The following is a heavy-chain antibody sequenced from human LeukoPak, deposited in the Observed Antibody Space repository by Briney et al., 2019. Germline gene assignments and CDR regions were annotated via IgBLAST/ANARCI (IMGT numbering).Heavy chain of an antibody. V-gene: IGHV4-34*01. CDR1: GGSFSGYY. CDR3: ASWGLGGSYLRFDY. D-gene: IGHD1-26*01. Sequence: PSETLSLTCAVYGGSFSGYYWSWIRQPPGKGLEWIGEINHSGSTNYNPSLKSRVTISVDTSKNQFSLKLSSVTAADTAVYYCASWGLGGSYLRFDYWGQGTLVTVSS. CDR2: INHSGST. J-gene: IGHJ4*02.